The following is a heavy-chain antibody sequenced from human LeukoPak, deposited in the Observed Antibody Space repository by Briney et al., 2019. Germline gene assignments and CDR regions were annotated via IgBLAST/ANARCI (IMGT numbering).Heavy chain of an antibody. CDR2: IYHSGST. CDR1: GGSISSNNW. J-gene: IGHJ4*02. D-gene: IGHD4-17*01. V-gene: IGHV4/OR15-8*01. CDR3: ARTTVTIQPIVYFDY. Sequence: SETLSLTCVVSGGSISSNNWWMWVRQPPGKGLEWIGEIYHSGSTYYNSSLKSRVTMSVDKSQNQFSLNLKSVTAADTAVYYCARTTVTIQPIVYFDYWGQGTLVTVSS.